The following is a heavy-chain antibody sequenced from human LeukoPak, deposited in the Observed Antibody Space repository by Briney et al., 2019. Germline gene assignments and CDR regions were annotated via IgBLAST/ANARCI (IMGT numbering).Heavy chain of an antibody. D-gene: IGHD3-3*01. CDR1: GFTFDDYA. CDR3: ARDAPWSGYYRGGDY. J-gene: IGHJ4*02. Sequence: GGSLRLSCAASGFTFDDYAMHWVRQAPGKGLEWVSGISWNSGRIGYADSVKGRFTISRDNAKNSLYLQMNSLRAEDTAVYYCARDAPWSGYYRGGDYWGQGTLVTVSS. V-gene: IGHV3-9*01. CDR2: ISWNSGRI.